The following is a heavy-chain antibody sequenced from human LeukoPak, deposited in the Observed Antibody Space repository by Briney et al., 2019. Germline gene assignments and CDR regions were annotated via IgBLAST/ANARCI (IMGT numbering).Heavy chain of an antibody. Sequence: GASVKVSCKASGGTFSSYAISWVRQAPGQGLEWMGGIIPIFGTANYAQKFQGRVTITTDESTSTAYMELSSLRSEDTAVYYCARGNIVVVPAGPGGYYFDYWGQGTLVTVSS. D-gene: IGHD2-2*01. CDR1: GGTFSSYA. CDR3: ARGNIVVVPAGPGGYYFDY. V-gene: IGHV1-69*05. CDR2: IIPIFGTA. J-gene: IGHJ4*02.